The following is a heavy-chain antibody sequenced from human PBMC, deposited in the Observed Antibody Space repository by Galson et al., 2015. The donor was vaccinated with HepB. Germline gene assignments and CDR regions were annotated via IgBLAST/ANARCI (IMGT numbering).Heavy chain of an antibody. V-gene: IGHV1-46*04. CDR1: GYTFTSYY. CDR2: INPSGGST. Sequence: SVKVSCKASGYTFTSYYMHWVRQAPGQGLEWMGIINPSGGSTSYAQKLQGRVTMTTDTSTSTAYMELRSLRSDDTAVYYCARDPKMTTVTTGFDPWGQGTLVTVSS. CDR3: ARDPKMTTVTTGFDP. D-gene: IGHD4-17*01. J-gene: IGHJ5*02.